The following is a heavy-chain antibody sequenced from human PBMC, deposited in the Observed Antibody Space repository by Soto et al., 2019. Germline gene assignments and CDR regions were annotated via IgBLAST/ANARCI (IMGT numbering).Heavy chain of an antibody. CDR1: GYTFTSYA. CDR3: ARCPADYYDSSGYFDY. CDR2: INAGNGNT. Sequence: ASVKVSCKASGYTFTSYAMHWVRQAPGQRLEWMGWINAGNGNTKYSQKFQGRVTITRDTSASTAYMELSSLRSEDTAVYYCARCPADYYDSSGYFDYWGQGTLVTVSS. D-gene: IGHD3-22*01. J-gene: IGHJ4*02. V-gene: IGHV1-3*01.